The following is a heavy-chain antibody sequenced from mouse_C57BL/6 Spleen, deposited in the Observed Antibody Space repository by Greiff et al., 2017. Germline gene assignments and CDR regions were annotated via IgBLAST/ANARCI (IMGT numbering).Heavy chain of an antibody. J-gene: IGHJ4*01. Sequence: QVQLQQSGAELVRPGASVTLSCKASGYTFTDYEMHWVKQTPVHGLEWIGAIDPATGGTAYNQKFKGKAILTADKSSSTAYMELRSLTSEDSAVYYCTRALPGDYAMDYWGQGTSVTVSS. D-gene: IGHD2-12*01. CDR1: GYTFTDYE. CDR2: IDPATGGT. CDR3: TRALPGDYAMDY. V-gene: IGHV1-15*01.